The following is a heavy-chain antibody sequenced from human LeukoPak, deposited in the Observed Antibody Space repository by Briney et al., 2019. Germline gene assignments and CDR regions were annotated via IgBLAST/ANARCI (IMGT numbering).Heavy chain of an antibody. Sequence: SETLSLTCTVSGGSISSYYWSWIRQPPGKGLEWIGYIYYSGSTKYNPSLKSRVTISVDTSKNQFSLKLSSVTAADTAVYYCARSDSSSWYEYDYWGQGTLVTVSS. V-gene: IGHV4-59*01. D-gene: IGHD6-13*01. CDR3: ARSDSSSWYEYDY. J-gene: IGHJ4*02. CDR2: IYYSGST. CDR1: GGSISSYY.